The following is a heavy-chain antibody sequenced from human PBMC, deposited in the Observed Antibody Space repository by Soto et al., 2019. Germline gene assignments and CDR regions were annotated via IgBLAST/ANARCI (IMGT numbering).Heavy chain of an antibody. CDR3: AKDQKYSSGWYTHFDY. CDR2: ISGSGGST. CDR1: GFTFSSYA. J-gene: IGHJ4*02. Sequence: GGSLRLSCAASGFTFSSYAMSWVRQAPGKGLEWVSAISGSGGSTYYADSVKGRFTISRDNSKNTLYLQMNSLRAEDTAVYYCAKDQKYSSGWYTHFDYWGQGTLVTVSS. V-gene: IGHV3-23*01. D-gene: IGHD6-19*01.